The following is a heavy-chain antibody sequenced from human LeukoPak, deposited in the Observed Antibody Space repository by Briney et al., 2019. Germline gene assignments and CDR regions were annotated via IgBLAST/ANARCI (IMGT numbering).Heavy chain of an antibody. V-gene: IGHV3-74*01. D-gene: IGHD3-16*01. J-gene: IGHJ3*02. CDR2: INSDGKST. CDR3: VRAWGKGAAFDI. CDR1: GFTFSTYW. Sequence: PGGPLRLFCAASGFTFSTYWMHWVRQAPGKGRVWGSRINSDGKSTSYADSVKGRFTISRDNAKNTLYLQMNSLRAEDTAVYYCVRAWGKGAAFDIWGQGTMVTVSS.